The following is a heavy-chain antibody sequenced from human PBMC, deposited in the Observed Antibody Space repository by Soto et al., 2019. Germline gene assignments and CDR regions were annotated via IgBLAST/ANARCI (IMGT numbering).Heavy chain of an antibody. CDR2: IHYSGST. CDR1: GASINSGDYY. D-gene: IGHD2-2*02. J-gene: IGHJ4*02. CDR3: AGLNSDCGSVMCYMGWVDY. Sequence: QVQLQESGPGLVKPLQTLSLTCTVSGASINSGDYYWSWIRQHPGKGLERSGIIHYSGSTNYNPSLESLVTIAVDTSQIQVSLKMSSVTAADTAVYYCAGLNSDCGSVMCYMGWVDYWGQETLVTVSS. V-gene: IGHV4-31*01.